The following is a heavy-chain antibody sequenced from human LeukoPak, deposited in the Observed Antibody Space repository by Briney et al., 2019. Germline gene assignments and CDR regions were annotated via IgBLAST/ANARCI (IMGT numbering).Heavy chain of an antibody. CDR1: GGSFSGYY. V-gene: IGHV4-34*01. J-gene: IGHJ6*03. CDR3: ASLLGGRPSTIAARPLYYYYYMDV. D-gene: IGHD6-6*01. Sequence: PSETLSLTCAVYGGSFSGYYWSWLRQPPGKGLEWIGEINHSGRNNYHTPLKSGVTISGDTSKNQFSLKLSSVTAADTAVYYCASLLGGRPSTIAARPLYYYYYMDVWGKGTTVTVSS. CDR2: INHSGRN.